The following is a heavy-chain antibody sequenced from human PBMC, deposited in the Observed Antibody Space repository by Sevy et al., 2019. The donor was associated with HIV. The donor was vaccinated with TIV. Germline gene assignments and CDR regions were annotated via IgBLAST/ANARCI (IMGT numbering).Heavy chain of an antibody. V-gene: IGHV3-11*05. J-gene: IGHJ1*01. D-gene: IGHD2-21*01. CDR2: INPAGTFT. Sequence: GGSLRLSCEASGFTFSDFHMTWIRQVPGKGLEFLSYINPAGTFTKYADSVKGRFTISRDDATNSLFLQMNSLRAEDAAIYFCVRAFCGGDCYSLAFQHWGQGTLVTVSS. CDR3: VRAFCGGDCYSLAFQH. CDR1: GFTFSDFH.